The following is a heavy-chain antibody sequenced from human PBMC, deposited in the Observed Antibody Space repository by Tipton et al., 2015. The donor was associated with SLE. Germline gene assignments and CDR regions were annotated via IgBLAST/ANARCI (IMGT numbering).Heavy chain of an antibody. V-gene: IGHV4-34*01. Sequence: LRLSCTFSGGSISSYFWSWIRQPPGKGLEWIGDINHRGSTNYHPSLKSRFTISVDTSKNQFSLKVSSVSAADTAVYFCARVLEKVGATYFDFWGHGNLVTVSS. D-gene: IGHD1-26*01. CDR1: GGSISSYF. CDR2: INHRGST. CDR3: ARVLEKVGATYFDF. J-gene: IGHJ4*01.